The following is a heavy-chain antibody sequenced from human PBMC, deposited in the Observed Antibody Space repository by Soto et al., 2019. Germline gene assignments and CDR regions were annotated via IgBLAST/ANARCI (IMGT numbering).Heavy chain of an antibody. J-gene: IGHJ4*02. D-gene: IGHD2-15*01. CDR1: GGSFSDYS. CDR2: INHIGYT. V-gene: IGHV4-34*01. Sequence: SETLSLTCAVYGGSFSDYSWTWIRQLPGKGLEWIGEINHIGYTNYNPSLESRVAISVDTSKNQFSLNLRSVTAADTAVYYCGPRGAVAPRGYWGQGTLVTVSS. CDR3: GPRGAVAPRGY.